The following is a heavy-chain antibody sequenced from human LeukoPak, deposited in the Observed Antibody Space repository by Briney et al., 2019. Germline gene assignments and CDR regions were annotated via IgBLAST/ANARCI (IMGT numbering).Heavy chain of an antibody. Sequence: SETLSLTCTVSGGSIGSSNYYWGWIRQPPGKGLEWIGSIYYSGNTYYNSSLKSRVTISVDTSKNHFSLNLNSVTAADTAVYYCASSSSWPVDWFDPWGQGTLVTVSS. D-gene: IGHD6-13*01. J-gene: IGHJ5*02. CDR2: IYYSGNT. V-gene: IGHV4-39*02. CDR3: ASSSSWPVDWFDP. CDR1: GGSIGSSNYY.